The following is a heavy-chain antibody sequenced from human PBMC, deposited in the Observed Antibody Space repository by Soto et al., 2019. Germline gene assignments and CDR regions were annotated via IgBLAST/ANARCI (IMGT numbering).Heavy chain of an antibody. CDR2: IYYSGST. CDR3: APLEQWLGGYYFDY. D-gene: IGHD6-19*01. V-gene: IGHV4-59*08. J-gene: IGHJ4*02. CDR1: GGSISSYY. Sequence: QVQLQESGPGLVKPSETLSLTCTVSGGSISSYYWSWIRQPPGKGLEWIGYIYYSGSTNYNPSLTLRVPISVATSKIQFSLKLSSVTAADTAVYYCAPLEQWLGGYYFDYWGQGTLVTVSS.